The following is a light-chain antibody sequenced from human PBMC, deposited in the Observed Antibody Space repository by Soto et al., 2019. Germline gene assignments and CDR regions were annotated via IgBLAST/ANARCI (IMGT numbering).Light chain of an antibody. CDR1: QSVRAN. J-gene: IGKJ1*01. CDR2: GAS. CDR3: QQYNDWLWT. Sequence: EIVVTQAPATLSVSPGERATLSCRASQSVRANLAWYQQKPGQAPRLLIYGASTRATGTPARFSGSGSGTEFTLTISSLQSEDFAVYYCQQYNDWLWTLGQGTKVDIK. V-gene: IGKV3-15*01.